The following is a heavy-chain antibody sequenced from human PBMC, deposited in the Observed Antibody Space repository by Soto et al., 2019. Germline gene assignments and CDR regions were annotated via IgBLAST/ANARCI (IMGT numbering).Heavy chain of an antibody. CDR1: GGSFSGYY. CDR3: ASRVTYYDILTGYYDYYYYYGMDV. D-gene: IGHD3-9*01. V-gene: IGHV4-34*01. J-gene: IGHJ6*02. Sequence: SETLSLTCAVYGGSFSGYYWSWISQPPGKGLGWIGEINHSGSTNYNPSLKSRVTISVDTSKNQFSLKLSSVTAADTAVYYCASRVTYYDILTGYYDYYYYYGMDVWGQGTSVTVSS. CDR2: INHSGST.